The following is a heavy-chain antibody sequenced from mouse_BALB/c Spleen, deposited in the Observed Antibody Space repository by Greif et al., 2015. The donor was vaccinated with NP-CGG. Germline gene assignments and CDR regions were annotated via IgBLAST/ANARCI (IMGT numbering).Heavy chain of an antibody. J-gene: IGHJ4*01. CDR3: AGLLYYAMDY. D-gene: IGHD6-1*01. Sequence: QVQLKESGPGLVAPSQSLSITCTVSGFSLTSYGVHWVRQPPGKGLEWLGVIWASGSTNYNSALMSRLSISKDNSKSQVFLKMNSLQTDDTAMCYCAGLLYYAMDYWGQGTSVTVSS. CDR2: IWASGST. V-gene: IGHV2-9*02. CDR1: GFSLTSYG.